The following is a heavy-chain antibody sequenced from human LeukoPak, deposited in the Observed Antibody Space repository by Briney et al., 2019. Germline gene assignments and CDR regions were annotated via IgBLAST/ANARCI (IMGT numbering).Heavy chain of an antibody. CDR2: IYHSGST. D-gene: IGHD4-17*01. J-gene: IGHJ5*02. CDR1: GYSISSGYY. Sequence: SETLSLTCAVSGYSISSGYYWGWIRQPPGKGLEWIGSIYHSGSTYYNPSLKSRVTISVDTSKNQFSLKLSSVTAADTAVYYCARHNGDYGDYWFDPWGQGTLVTVSS. V-gene: IGHV4-38-2*01. CDR3: ARHNGDYGDYWFDP.